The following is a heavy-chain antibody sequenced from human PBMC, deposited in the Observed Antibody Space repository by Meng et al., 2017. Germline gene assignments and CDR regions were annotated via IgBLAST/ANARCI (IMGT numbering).Heavy chain of an antibody. J-gene: IGHJ2*01. Sequence: QVQPQQWGAGLLERSETLALTCAVDGGCFSGYNWSWIRQPPGKGLEWIGEINHSGSSNYNPSFKSRVTISVDTSKNQFTLKLSFVSDADTAVYYCARGRSGTWPWYFDLWGRGTLVTVSS. V-gene: IGHV4-34*01. CDR2: INHSGSS. D-gene: IGHD1-1*01. CDR1: GGCFSGYN. CDR3: ARGRSGTWPWYFDL.